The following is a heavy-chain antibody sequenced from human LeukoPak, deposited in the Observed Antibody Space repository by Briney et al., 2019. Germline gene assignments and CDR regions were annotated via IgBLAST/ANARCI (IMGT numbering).Heavy chain of an antibody. Sequence: GGSLRLSCAAPGFTFSSYSMNWVRQAPGKGLEWVSSISSSSSYIYYADSVKGRFTISRDNAKNSLYLQMNSLRAEDTAVYYCATAGAYYYDSSGYYLFDYWGQGTLVTVSS. CDR2: ISSSSSYI. V-gene: IGHV3-21*01. CDR3: ATAGAYYYDSSGYYLFDY. D-gene: IGHD3-22*01. J-gene: IGHJ4*02. CDR1: GFTFSSYS.